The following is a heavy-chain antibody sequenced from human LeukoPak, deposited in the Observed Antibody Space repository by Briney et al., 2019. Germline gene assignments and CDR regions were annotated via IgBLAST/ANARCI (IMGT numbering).Heavy chain of an antibody. J-gene: IGHJ4*02. CDR3: ARDAPPITLIVVSYFDY. Sequence: GASVKVSCKASGYAFTSYDINLVRQGTGQGLGLMGGMNPNSGNTGYAQKFQGSVTMTRNTSISTAYMELRSLRSEDTAVYYCARDAPPITLIVVSYFDYWGQGTLVTVSS. CDR2: MNPNSGNT. V-gene: IGHV1-8*02. CDR1: GYAFTSYD. D-gene: IGHD3-22*01.